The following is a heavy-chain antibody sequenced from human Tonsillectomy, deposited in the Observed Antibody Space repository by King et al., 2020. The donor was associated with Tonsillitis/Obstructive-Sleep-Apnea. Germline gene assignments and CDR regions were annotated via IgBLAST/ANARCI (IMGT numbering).Heavy chain of an antibody. V-gene: IGHV3-48*03. CDR2: ISSSGDTI. J-gene: IGHJ4*02. CDR3: ARRGIYYDSSPVDY. CDR1: GFTFSTYE. D-gene: IGHD3-22*01. Sequence: VQLVEFGGGLVQPGGSLRLSCAASGFTFSTYEMNWVRQAPGKGLEWVSYISSSGDTIYYADSVKGRFTISRDNAKNSLHLQMNSLRAEDTAVYYCARRGIYYDSSPVDYWGQGTLVTVSS.